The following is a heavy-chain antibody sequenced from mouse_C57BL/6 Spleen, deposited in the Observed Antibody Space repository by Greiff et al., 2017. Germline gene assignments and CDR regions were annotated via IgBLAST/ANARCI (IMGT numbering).Heavy chain of an antibody. CDR2: IYPGDGDT. V-gene: IGHV1-82*01. J-gene: IGHJ1*03. Sequence: QVQLQQSGPELVKPGASVKISCKASGYAFSSSWMNWVKQRPGKGLEWIGRIYPGDGDTNYNGKFKGKATLTADKSSSTAYMQLSSLTSEDSAVYFCARKGTGTDWYFDGWGTGTTVTVSS. D-gene: IGHD4-1*01. CDR3: ARKGTGTDWYFDG. CDR1: GYAFSSSW.